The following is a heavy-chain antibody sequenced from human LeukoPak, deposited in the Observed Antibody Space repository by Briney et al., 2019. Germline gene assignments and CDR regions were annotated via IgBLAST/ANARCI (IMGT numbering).Heavy chain of an antibody. Sequence: GGSLRLSCAASGFTFSSYAMHWVRQAPGKGLEYVSATSSNGDSTYYANSVMGRFTISRDNSKNTLYLQMGSLRVEDMAVYYCARVGDSSYFDYWGQGTLVTVSS. CDR1: GFTFSSYA. V-gene: IGHV3-64*01. CDR2: TSSNGDST. J-gene: IGHJ4*02. CDR3: ARVGDSSYFDY. D-gene: IGHD3-22*01.